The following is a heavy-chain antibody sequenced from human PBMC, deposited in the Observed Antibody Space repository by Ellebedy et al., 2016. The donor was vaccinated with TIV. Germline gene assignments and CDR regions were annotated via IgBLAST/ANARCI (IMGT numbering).Heavy chain of an antibody. Sequence: SETLSLXXTVSGGSITSNIFYWGWIRQPPGKGLEWIGSIFHSGSTYYNPSLKSRITMSVDKSKNQFSLKLSSVTAADTAVYYCAKNPALRYLDWTIDNWGQGTLVTVSS. CDR2: IFHSGST. D-gene: IGHD3-9*01. J-gene: IGHJ4*02. CDR1: GGSITSNIFY. V-gene: IGHV4-39*07. CDR3: AKNPALRYLDWTIDN.